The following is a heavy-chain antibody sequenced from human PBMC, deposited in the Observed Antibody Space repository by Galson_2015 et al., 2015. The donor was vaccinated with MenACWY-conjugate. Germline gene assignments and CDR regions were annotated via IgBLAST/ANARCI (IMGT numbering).Heavy chain of an antibody. CDR1: GFTFSTYW. J-gene: IGHJ4*02. V-gene: IGHV3-74*01. D-gene: IGHD3/OR15-3a*01. CDR3: AKVIYGARYYFEH. CDR2: VNSDGRST. Sequence: SLRLSCAASGFTFSTYWMHWVRQAPGKGLVWASRVNSDGRSTYYTDPVRGRFTISRDNSKNTLDLQMDSLRVEDTAVYYCAKVIYGARYYFEHWGQGSLVIVTS.